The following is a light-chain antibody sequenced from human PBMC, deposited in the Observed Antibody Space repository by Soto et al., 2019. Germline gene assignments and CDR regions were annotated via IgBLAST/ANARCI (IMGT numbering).Light chain of an antibody. Sequence: EIVLTQSPGSLSLSPGQRATLSCRASQSVDTTFFAWYQKKPGQDHRLLIYVASKRATVITDRFSGSGSGTDFTLIISRLEPEDFAVYYCQPYMSSVTFGQGTKVEIK. CDR3: QPYMSSVT. CDR2: VAS. J-gene: IGKJ1*01. CDR1: QSVDTTF. V-gene: IGKV3-20*01.